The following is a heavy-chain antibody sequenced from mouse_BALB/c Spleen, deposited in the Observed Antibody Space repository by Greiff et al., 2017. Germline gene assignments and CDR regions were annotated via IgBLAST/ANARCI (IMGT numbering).Heavy chain of an antibody. J-gene: IGHJ1*01. Sequence: QVQLQQSGAELAKPGASVKMSCKASGYTFTSYWMHWVTQRPGQGLEWIGYINPSTGYTEYNQKFKDKATLTADKSSSTAYMQLSSLTSEDAAVYYCARRDYGSSPYWYIDVWGAGTTVTVSS. CDR2: INPSTGYT. D-gene: IGHD1-1*01. V-gene: IGHV1-7*01. CDR3: ARRDYGSSPYWYIDV. CDR1: GYTFTSYW.